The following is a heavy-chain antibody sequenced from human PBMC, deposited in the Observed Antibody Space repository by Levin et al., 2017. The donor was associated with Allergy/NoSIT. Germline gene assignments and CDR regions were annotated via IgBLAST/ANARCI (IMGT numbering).Heavy chain of an antibody. CDR1: GFTFSNAW. CDR3: TTFGYSSSWYLVDY. CDR2: IKSKTDGGTT. J-gene: IGHJ4*02. V-gene: IGHV3-15*01. D-gene: IGHD6-13*01. Sequence: SCAASGFTFSNAWMSWVRQAPGKGLEWVGRIKSKTDGGTTDYAAPVKGRFTISRDDSKNTLYLQMNSLKTEDTAVYYCTTFGYSSSWYLVDYWGQGTLVTVSS.